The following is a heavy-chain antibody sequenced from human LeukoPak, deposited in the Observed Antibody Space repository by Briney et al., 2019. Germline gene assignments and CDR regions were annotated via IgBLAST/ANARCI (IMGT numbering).Heavy chain of an antibody. D-gene: IGHD3-22*01. J-gene: IGHJ4*02. V-gene: IGHV3-30-3*01. CDR3: ARGDEDQEIEMYYYDSSGYSKPPY. Sequence: GGSLRLSCAASGFTFSSYAMPWVRQAPGKGLEWVAVISYDGSNKYYADSVKGRFTISRDNSKNTLYLQMNSLRAEDTAVYYCARGDEDQEIEMYYYDSSGYSKPPYWGQGTLVTVSS. CDR2: ISYDGSNK. CDR1: GFTFSSYA.